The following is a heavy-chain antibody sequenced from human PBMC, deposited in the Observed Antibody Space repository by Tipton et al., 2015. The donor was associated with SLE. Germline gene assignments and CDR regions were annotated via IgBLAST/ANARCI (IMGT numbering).Heavy chain of an antibody. V-gene: IGHV3-48*01. CDR1: GFTFSSYS. Sequence: SLRLPCAASGFTFSSYSMNWVRQAPGKGLEWVSYISSSSSTIYYADSVKGRFTISRDNAKNSLYLQMNSLRAEDTAVYYCARSHLEWLLYAEYYFDYWGQGTLVTVSS. CDR2: ISSSSSTI. CDR3: ARSHLEWLLYAEYYFDY. J-gene: IGHJ4*02. D-gene: IGHD3-3*01.